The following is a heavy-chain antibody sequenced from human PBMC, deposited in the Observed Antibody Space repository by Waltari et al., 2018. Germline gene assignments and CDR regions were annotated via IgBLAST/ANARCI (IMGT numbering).Heavy chain of an antibody. CDR3: VREVTRGGGSFDS. J-gene: IGHJ4*02. D-gene: IGHD2-21*02. V-gene: IGHV1-3*04. CDR1: GYTFSVNP. Sequence: QVHLVQSGAEVKKPGASVKVSCKASGYTFSVNPIHWVRQAPGQSLEWMGWINTGNDKTIYSQSFQGRVTFTRDTSASTAFMELSSLISDDTAVYFCVREVTRGGGSFDSWGQGTQVTVSS. CDR2: INTGNDKT.